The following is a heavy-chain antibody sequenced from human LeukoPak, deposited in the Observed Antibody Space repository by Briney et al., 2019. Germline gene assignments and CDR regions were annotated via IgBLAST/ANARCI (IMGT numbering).Heavy chain of an antibody. CDR1: GGSISSGGYY. CDR3: ARDRGGYPYYFDY. Sequence: SETLSLTCTVSGGSISSGGYYWSWIRQPPGKSLEWIGYIYHSGSTYYNPSLKSRVTISVDRSKNQFSLRLSSVTAADTAVYYCARDRGGYPYYFDYWGQGTLVTVSS. V-gene: IGHV4-30-2*01. CDR2: IYHSGST. J-gene: IGHJ4*02. D-gene: IGHD3-22*01.